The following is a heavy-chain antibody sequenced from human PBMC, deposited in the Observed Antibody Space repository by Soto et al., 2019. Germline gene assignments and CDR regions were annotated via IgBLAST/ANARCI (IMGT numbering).Heavy chain of an antibody. D-gene: IGHD3-22*01. Sequence: GGPLRLSCGASRFTFSSYALNSVRQAPGKGPEWVALISYDGSNEYCAGSATGRFTISRDNSKNTLYLQMSSLRAEDTAVYYCAKDVVGTTSYYYFGMDVWGQGTTLTVSS. V-gene: IGHV3-30*18. CDR1: RFTFSSYA. CDR3: AKDVVGTTSYYYFGMDV. J-gene: IGHJ6*02. CDR2: ISYDGSNE.